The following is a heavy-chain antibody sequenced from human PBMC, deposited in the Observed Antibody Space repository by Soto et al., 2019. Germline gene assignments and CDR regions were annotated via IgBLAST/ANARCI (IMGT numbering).Heavy chain of an antibody. V-gene: IGHV3-30-3*01. CDR3: ATDRALGATLGAIDF. CDR2: ISYDGTYR. D-gene: IGHD1-26*01. Sequence: QAQLVESGGGVVQPGRSLRLSCAASGFTFSNIAMHWVRQAPGKGLEWVAAISYDGTYRPYADFARGRFTISRDNSQKKLNLQMNSLRPEDTALYYCATDRALGATLGAIDFWGQVTLVTVSS. J-gene: IGHJ4*02. CDR1: GFTFSNIA.